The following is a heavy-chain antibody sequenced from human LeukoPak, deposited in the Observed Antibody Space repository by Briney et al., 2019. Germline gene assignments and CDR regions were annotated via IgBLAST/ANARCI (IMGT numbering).Heavy chain of an antibody. Sequence: GGTLRLSCAASGFTFSSYGMSWVRQAPGKGLEWVSAISGSGGSTYYADSVKGRFTISRDNSKNTLYLQMNSLRAEDTAVYYCAKRPYGSGMFFEDWGQGTLVTVSS. CDR3: AKRPYGSGMFFED. V-gene: IGHV3-23*01. CDR1: GFTFSSYG. J-gene: IGHJ4*02. CDR2: ISGSGGST. D-gene: IGHD3-10*01.